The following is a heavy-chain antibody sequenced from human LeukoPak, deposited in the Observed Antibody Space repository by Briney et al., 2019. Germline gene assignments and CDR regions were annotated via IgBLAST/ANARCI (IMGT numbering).Heavy chain of an antibody. J-gene: IGHJ6*03. CDR3: ARFYSNSPYYYYYMDV. V-gene: IGHV1-18*01. CDR1: GYTFTSYG. D-gene: IGHD4-11*01. Sequence: ASVKASCKASGYTFTSYGISWVRQAPGQGLEWMGWISAYNGNTNYAQKLQGRVTMTTDTSTSTAYMELRSLRSDDTAVYYCARFYSNSPYYYYYMDVWGKGTTVTVSS. CDR2: ISAYNGNT.